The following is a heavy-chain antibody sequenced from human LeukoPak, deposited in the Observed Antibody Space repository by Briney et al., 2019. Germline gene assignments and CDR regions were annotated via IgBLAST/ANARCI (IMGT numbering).Heavy chain of an antibody. V-gene: IGHV3-30*18. CDR1: GFTFSSYG. Sequence: PGGSLRLSWAASGFTFSSYGMHWVRQAPGKGLEWVAVISYDGSNKYYADSVKGRFTISRDNSKNTLYLQVNSLRAEDTAVYYCAKDRHPAMYYFDYWGQGTLVTVSS. J-gene: IGHJ4*02. CDR3: AKDRHPAMYYFDY. CDR2: ISYDGSNK.